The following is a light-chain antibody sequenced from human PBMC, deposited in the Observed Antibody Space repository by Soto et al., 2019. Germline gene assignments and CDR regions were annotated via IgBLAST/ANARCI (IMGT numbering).Light chain of an antibody. Sequence: DVQMTQSPSSLSASVGDRFTITCQASHDISDYLNWYQYKPGEAPKLLIYDASKLEAGVPSRLSGRGYGTDFTFSISSLQNEDIDTYYCQQYDNVPLTFGGGTKVDIK. CDR3: QQYDNVPLT. CDR2: DAS. CDR1: HDISDY. J-gene: IGKJ4*01. V-gene: IGKV1-33*01.